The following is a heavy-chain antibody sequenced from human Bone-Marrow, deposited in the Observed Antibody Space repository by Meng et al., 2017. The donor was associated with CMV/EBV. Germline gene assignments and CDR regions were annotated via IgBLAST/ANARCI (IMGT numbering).Heavy chain of an antibody. Sequence: GESLKISCAASGFTFSSYAMHWVRQAPGKGLEWVAVISYDGSNKYYADSVKGRFTISRDNSKNTLYLQMNSLRAEDTAVYYCARSIVVVVAAKDYWCQDTLVTVS. V-gene: IGHV3-30*04. CDR3: ARSIVVVVAAKDY. CDR1: GFTFSSYA. CDR2: ISYDGSNK. D-gene: IGHD2-15*01. J-gene: IGHJ4*02.